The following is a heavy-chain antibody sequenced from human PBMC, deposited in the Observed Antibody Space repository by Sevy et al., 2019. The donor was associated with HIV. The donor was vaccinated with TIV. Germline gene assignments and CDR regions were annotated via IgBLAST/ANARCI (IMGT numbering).Heavy chain of an antibody. CDR3: TRDVVVAATRYYYGMDV. Sequence: GGSLRLSCTASGFTFGDYAMSWFRQAPGKGLEWVGFIRSKAYGGTTEYAASVKGRFTISRDDSKSIAYLQMNSLKTEDTAVYYCTRDVVVAATRYYYGMDVWGQWTTVTVSS. CDR1: GFTFGDYA. V-gene: IGHV3-49*03. CDR2: IRSKAYGGTT. J-gene: IGHJ6*02. D-gene: IGHD2-15*01.